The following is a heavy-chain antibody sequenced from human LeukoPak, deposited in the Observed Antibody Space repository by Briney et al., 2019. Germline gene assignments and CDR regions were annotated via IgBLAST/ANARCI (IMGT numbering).Heavy chain of an antibody. J-gene: IGHJ4*02. CDR3: ARVGYGGNYFDF. Sequence: ASVKVSFKASGYTFTNYDISWVRQAPGQGLEWVGWISAYSGNPNYAQKLQGRITITTDTSTSAAYMELRSLRSDDTAVYFCARVGYGGNYFDFWGPGTLVTVSS. CDR2: ISAYSGNP. V-gene: IGHV1-18*01. CDR1: GYTFTNYD. D-gene: IGHD4-23*01.